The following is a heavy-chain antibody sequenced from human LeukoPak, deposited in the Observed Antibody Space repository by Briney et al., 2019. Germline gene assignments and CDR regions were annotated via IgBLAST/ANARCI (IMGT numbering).Heavy chain of an antibody. CDR3: ARSRIAAAAGFDP. V-gene: IGHV4-39*07. CDR2: LYYSGST. J-gene: IGHJ5*02. CDR1: GGSISSSSDY. D-gene: IGHD6-13*01. Sequence: SETLSLTCTVSGGSISSSSDYWGWIRQPPGMALEWIGSLYYSGSTNYNPSLKSRVTISVDTSKNQFSLKLSSVTAADTAVYYCARSRIAAAAGFDPWGQGTLVTVSS.